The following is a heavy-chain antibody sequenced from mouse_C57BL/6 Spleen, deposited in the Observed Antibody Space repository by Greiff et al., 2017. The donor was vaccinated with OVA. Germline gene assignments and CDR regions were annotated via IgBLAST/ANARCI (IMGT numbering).Heavy chain of an antibody. Sequence: VQLQQSGAELVRPGASVTLSCNASGYTFTDYEMHWVKQTPVHGLEWIGAIDPETGGTAYNQKFKGKAILTADKSSSTAYMELRSLTSEDSAVYYCTRYYDYERFDYWGQGTTLTVSS. J-gene: IGHJ2*01. D-gene: IGHD2-4*01. V-gene: IGHV1-15*01. CDR1: GYTFTDYE. CDR2: IDPETGGT. CDR3: TRYYDYERFDY.